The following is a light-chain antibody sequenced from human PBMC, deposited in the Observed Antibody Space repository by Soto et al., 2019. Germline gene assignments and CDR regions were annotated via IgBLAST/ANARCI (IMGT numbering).Light chain of an antibody. CDR2: GAS. Sequence: ETVMTQSPATLSVSPGERATLSCRASQSVSSNLAWYQQRPGQAPSLLIYGASTRAAGIPARFSGSGSGTEFTLTISSLQSEDIAVYYCQQYNNWPLTFGGGTKV. CDR1: QSVSSN. CDR3: QQYNNWPLT. J-gene: IGKJ4*01. V-gene: IGKV3-15*01.